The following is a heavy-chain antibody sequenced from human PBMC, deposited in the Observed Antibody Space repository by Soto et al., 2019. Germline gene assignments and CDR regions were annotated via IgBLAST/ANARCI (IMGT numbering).Heavy chain of an antibody. J-gene: IGHJ4*01. CDR1: GFTFGTYW. CDR3: ARDSGYCSGSSVNHYLDY. CDR2: IKRDASER. D-gene: IGHD3-10*01. Sequence: EVQLVESGGGLVQPGGSLRLSCAASGFTFGTYWMSWVRQAPGKGLEWLATIKRDASERKYVDSVKGRFTLSRDNAKNSLYLQMDSLRAEDTAVYYCARDSGYCSGSSVNHYLDYWGHGTLVTVSS. V-gene: IGHV3-7*01.